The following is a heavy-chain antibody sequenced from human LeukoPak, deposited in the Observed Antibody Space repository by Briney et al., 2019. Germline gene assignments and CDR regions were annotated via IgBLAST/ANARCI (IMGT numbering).Heavy chain of an antibody. CDR2: INSSGST. V-gene: IGHV3-53*01. J-gene: IGHJ4*02. CDR3: ARALYSISWEDY. CDR1: GFTVSSNY. Sequence: PGGSLRLSCAASGFTVSSNYMSWVRQAPGKGLEWVSVINSSGSTYYADSVKGRFTISRDNSKNTLYLQMNSLRAEDTAVYYCARALYSISWEDYWGQGTLVRVST. D-gene: IGHD6-13*01.